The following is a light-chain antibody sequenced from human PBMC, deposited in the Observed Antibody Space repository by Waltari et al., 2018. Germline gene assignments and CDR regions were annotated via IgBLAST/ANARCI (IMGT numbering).Light chain of an antibody. V-gene: IGKV1-27*01. Sequence: DIQVTQSPSSLSASVGDRVTITCRASQGITNYLAWFQQVPGKAPKLLIYAASTLHSGVPSRFSGSGSGTEFTLTISRLQPEDVGTYYCQKYSSAPWAFGQGTKVEIK. CDR1: QGITNY. J-gene: IGKJ1*01. CDR3: QKYSSAPWA. CDR2: AAS.